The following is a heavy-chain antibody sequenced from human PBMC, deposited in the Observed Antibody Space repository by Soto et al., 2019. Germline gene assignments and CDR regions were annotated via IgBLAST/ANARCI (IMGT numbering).Heavy chain of an antibody. V-gene: IGHV1-69*08. CDR2: IIPIIGII. J-gene: IGHJ5*02. CDR3: AGDPDSHYNDSHASSYP. CDR1: GGTFSTYT. D-gene: IGHD4-4*01. Sequence: QVQLVQSGAEVKKPGSSAKVSCKASGGTFSTYTSTWVRQAPGQRLEWMGRIIPIIGIINYATKFQSRVTISADKFTGTAYMELTGLRSDDTAVYYCAGDPDSHYNDSHASSYPWGQGTLVTVSS.